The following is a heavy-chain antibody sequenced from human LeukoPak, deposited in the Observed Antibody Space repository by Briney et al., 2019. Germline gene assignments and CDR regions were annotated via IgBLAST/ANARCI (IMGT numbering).Heavy chain of an antibody. D-gene: IGHD6-19*01. V-gene: IGHV3-30-3*01. CDR3: ARDGAVAGDGAWYY. CDR1: GFTFSTYA. Sequence: GGSLRLSCAASGFTFSTYAIHWVRQAPGKGLEWVALISNGGSSKYYADSVKGRFTVSRDNSKNTLYLQMNTLRTEDTAVYYCARDGAVAGDGAWYYWGQGTLVTVSS. CDR2: ISNGGSSK. J-gene: IGHJ4*02.